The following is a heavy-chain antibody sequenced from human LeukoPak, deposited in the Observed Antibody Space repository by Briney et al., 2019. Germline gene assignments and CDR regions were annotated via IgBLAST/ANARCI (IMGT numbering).Heavy chain of an antibody. Sequence: GGSLRLSCAASGFTFDDYGMNWVRQPPGKGLEWVCNINWNGGSTSYADSLKGRLTISRDNAKSSLYLQMNSLRAEDTAMYFCARRMPGDAFDVWGQGTMVTVSS. J-gene: IGHJ3*01. CDR3: ARRMPGDAFDV. CDR2: INWNGGST. D-gene: IGHD2-2*01. CDR1: GFTFDDYG. V-gene: IGHV3-20*04.